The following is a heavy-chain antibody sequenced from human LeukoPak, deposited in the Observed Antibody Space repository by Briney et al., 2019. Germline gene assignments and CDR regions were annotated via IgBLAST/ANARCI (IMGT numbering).Heavy chain of an antibody. Sequence: ASVKVSCKASGYTFTGYYMHWVRQAPGQGLEWMGWINPNSGDTKYAQHFQGRVTMTRDTSISTAYMELSRLRSDDTAVYYCARDQGDRGVLYYYYYYMDVWGKGTTVTVSS. V-gene: IGHV1-2*02. D-gene: IGHD3-10*01. CDR1: GYTFTGYY. J-gene: IGHJ6*03. CDR2: INPNSGDT. CDR3: ARDQGDRGVLYYYYYYMDV.